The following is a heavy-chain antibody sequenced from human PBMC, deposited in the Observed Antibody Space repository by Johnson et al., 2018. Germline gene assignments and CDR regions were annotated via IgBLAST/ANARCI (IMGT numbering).Heavy chain of an antibody. D-gene: IGHD3-3*01. V-gene: IGHV1-46*01. CDR3: ARAGTEFFVDYYYGMDV. J-gene: IGHJ6*02. CDR1: GYTFTSYR. Sequence: QVQLVQSGAEVKKPGASVMVSCKTSGYTFTSYRMHWVRQAPGQGPEWMGVINPSGGNTNYAQKFQGRVTMTRDTYTSTVYMELSSLKSEDTAVYYCARAGTEFFVDYYYGMDVWGQGTTVIVSS. CDR2: INPSGGNT.